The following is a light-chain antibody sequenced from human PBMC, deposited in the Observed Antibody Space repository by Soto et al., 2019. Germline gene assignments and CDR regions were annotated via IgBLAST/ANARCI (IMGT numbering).Light chain of an antibody. V-gene: IGLV2-18*02. Sequence: QSALTKPPSVSGSPGQSVTISCTGTSSDVGSYNRVSWYQQPPGTAPKLMIYEVSNRPSGVPDRFSGSKSGNTASLTISGLQAEDEADYYCSSYTGSSTYVFGTGTKVT. CDR2: EVS. J-gene: IGLJ1*01. CDR1: SSDVGSYNR. CDR3: SSYTGSSTYV.